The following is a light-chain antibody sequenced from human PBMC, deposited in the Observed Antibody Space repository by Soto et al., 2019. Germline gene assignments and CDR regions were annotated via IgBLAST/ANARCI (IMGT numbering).Light chain of an antibody. Sequence: QSVLTQPPSASGTPVQRVTISCSGSSSNIGSNYVYWYQQLPGTAPKLLVFDDNQRPSGVPDRFSDSKSGTSASLAISGLRSEDEADYYCAAWDNSLSGRVFGGGTQLTVL. CDR2: DDN. CDR3: AAWDNSLSGRV. J-gene: IGLJ3*02. V-gene: IGLV1-47*02. CDR1: SSNIGSNY.